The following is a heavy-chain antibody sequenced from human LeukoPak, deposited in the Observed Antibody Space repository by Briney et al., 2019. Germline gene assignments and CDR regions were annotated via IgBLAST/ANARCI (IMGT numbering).Heavy chain of an antibody. CDR2: IDPSDSYT. CDR1: GYSFTSYW. CDR3: ARSACSSTSCYVFFDY. V-gene: IGHV5-10-1*01. Sequence: EESLKISCKGSGYSFTSYWISWVRQMPGKGLEWMGRIDPSDSYTNYSPSFQGHVTISADKSISTAYLQWSSLKASDTAMYYCARSACSSTSCYVFFDYWGQGTLVTVSS. D-gene: IGHD2-2*01. J-gene: IGHJ4*02.